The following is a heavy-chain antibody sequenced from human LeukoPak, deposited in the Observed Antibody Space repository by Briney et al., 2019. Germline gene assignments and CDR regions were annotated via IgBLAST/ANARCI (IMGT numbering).Heavy chain of an antibody. CDR1: GDSVSGNSAA. J-gene: IGHJ4*02. CDR2: TYYRSKWYN. V-gene: IGHV6-1*01. CDR3: ASSYYAGNSLDD. Sequence: SQTLSLTCAISGDSVSGNSAAWNWIRQSPSRGLEWLGRTYYRSKWYNDYAVSVKSRITINSDTSTNQFSLQLNSVTPEDTAVYYCASSYYAGNSLDDWGQGSLVTVSP. D-gene: IGHD4-23*01.